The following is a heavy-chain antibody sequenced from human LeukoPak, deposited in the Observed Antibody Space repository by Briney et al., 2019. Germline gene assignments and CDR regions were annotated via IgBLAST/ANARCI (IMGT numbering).Heavy chain of an antibody. Sequence: GGSLRLSCAASGFTFGSYSMNWVRQAPGKGLEWVSSISSSSSYIYYADSVKGRFTISRDNAKNSLYLQMNSLRAEDTAVYYCARIGVSYGMDVWGQGTTVTVSS. J-gene: IGHJ6*02. V-gene: IGHV3-21*01. D-gene: IGHD3-10*01. CDR2: ISSSSSYI. CDR1: GFTFGSYS. CDR3: ARIGVSYGMDV.